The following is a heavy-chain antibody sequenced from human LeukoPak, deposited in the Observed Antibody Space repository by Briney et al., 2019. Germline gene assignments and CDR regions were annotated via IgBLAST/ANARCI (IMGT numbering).Heavy chain of an antibody. V-gene: IGHV3-15*01. CDR3: ATANSLEVKDVFDI. CDR2: IKSNGEGGTA. D-gene: IGHD4-23*01. Sequence: PGGSLRLSCAASGFTFSSYSMNWVRQAPGKGLEWIGRIKSNGEGGTADYAAPVKDIFFVSRDDSKNTVYLQLNSLKIDDTAVYFCATANSLEVKDVFDIWGRGTMVTVSS. J-gene: IGHJ3*02. CDR1: GFTFSSYS.